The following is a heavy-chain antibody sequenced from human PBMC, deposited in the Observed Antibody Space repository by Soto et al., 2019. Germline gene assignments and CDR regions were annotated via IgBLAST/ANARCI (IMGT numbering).Heavy chain of an antibody. J-gene: IGHJ4*02. CDR2: IYYSGGT. CDR3: AAVVVGATRHTDSGY. CDR1: GGSISSSDYF. D-gene: IGHD2-15*01. V-gene: IGHV4-39*01. Sequence: QLQPQESGPGLVQPSETLSLICPVSGGSISSSDYFWAWIRQPPGKGLEWIGSIYYSGGTYYNPSLKSRVTISVDTSKNQFSLNLNSVTATDTAMYYCAAVVVGATRHTDSGYWGQGTLVTVSS.